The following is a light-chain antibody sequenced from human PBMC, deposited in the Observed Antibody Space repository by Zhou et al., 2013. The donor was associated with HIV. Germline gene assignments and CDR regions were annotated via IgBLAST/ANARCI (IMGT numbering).Light chain of an antibody. V-gene: IGKV3-20*01. CDR1: HTVTSNY. CDR3: QHYGVSPYT. Sequence: EIVLTQSPGTLSLAPGKRATLSCRASHTVTSNYLAWYQHKPGQGPKVLIFGASTRANGIPGRFSGSGSGTEFTLTISRLEPEDFAVYYCQHYGVSPYTFGPGTKLEI. J-gene: IGKJ2*01. CDR2: GAS.